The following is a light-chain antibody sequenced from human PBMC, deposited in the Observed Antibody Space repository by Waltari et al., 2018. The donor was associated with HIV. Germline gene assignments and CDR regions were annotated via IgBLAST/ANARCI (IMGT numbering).Light chain of an antibody. CDR3: QQYESPPRP. J-gene: IGKJ1*01. CDR1: QSVRNNF. Sequence: IVLTQFPATLSLSPGEAATLSCRASQSVRNNFLAWFQQKPGQAPRLLIYAASSRATGIPARFSGSGSGTDCTLTISRLEAEDFAVYYCQQYESPPRPLGQGIKVEIK. CDR2: AAS. V-gene: IGKV3-20*01.